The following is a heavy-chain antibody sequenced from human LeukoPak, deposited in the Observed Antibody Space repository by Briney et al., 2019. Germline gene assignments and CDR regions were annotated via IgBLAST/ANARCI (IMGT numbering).Heavy chain of an antibody. D-gene: IGHD3-10*01. CDR1: GFTFSNYD. CDR3: ARDRTGYYYGSGSALRLRGPDY. V-gene: IGHV3-48*01. Sequence: PGGSLRLSCAASGFTFSNYDMNWVRQAPGKGLEWISYIISSSSTIYYADSVKGRFTISRDNSKNTLYLQMNSLRAEDTAVYYCARDRTGYYYGSGSALRLRGPDYWGQGTLVTVSS. J-gene: IGHJ4*02. CDR2: IISSSSTI.